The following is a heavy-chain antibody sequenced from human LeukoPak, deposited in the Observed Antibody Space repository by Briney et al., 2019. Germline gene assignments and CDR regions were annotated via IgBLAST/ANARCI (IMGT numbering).Heavy chain of an antibody. J-gene: IGHJ4*02. Sequence: SETLSLTCTVSGGSISSYYWSWIRQPPGKGLEWVGYISYSGSTNYNPSLKSRVTISLDTSKNQFSLKLSSVTAADTAVYYYAGHHPRNTVDFWGQGTLVTVSS. CDR3: AGHHPRNTVDF. D-gene: IGHD2-8*02. CDR1: GGSISSYY. V-gene: IGHV4-59*08. CDR2: ISYSGST.